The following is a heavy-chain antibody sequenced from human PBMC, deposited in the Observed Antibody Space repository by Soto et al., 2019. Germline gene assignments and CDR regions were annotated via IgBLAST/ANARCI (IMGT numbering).Heavy chain of an antibody. CDR1: GFTFSTYA. Sequence: QVHLVESGGGVVQPGRSLRLSCVASGFTFSTYAIHWVRQAPGKGLDWVAVIADGGGKKYFVDSVKGRFTISRDTSNNRVYMQTHSLGPAATALYYRARIIAVARLDSWAPGTMATVSS. CDR3: ARIIAVARLDS. V-gene: IGHV3-30-3*01. D-gene: IGHD6-19*01. CDR2: IADGGGKK. J-gene: IGHJ4*02.